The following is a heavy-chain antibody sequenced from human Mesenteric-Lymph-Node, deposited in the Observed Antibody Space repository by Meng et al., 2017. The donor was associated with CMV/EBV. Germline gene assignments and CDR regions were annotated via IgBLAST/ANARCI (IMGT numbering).Heavy chain of an antibody. J-gene: IGHJ5*02. Sequence: GESLKISCAASGFTFDTYVMTWVRQAPGKGLEWVSSITGGGGAYYADSVKGRFTTSGDNSRNTLYLQMNSLRAEDTAFYYCAKSTPDHFDWLFGPWGQGTLVTVSS. D-gene: IGHD3-9*01. V-gene: IGHV3-23*01. CDR2: ITGGGGA. CDR1: GFTFDTYV. CDR3: AKSTPDHFDWLFGP.